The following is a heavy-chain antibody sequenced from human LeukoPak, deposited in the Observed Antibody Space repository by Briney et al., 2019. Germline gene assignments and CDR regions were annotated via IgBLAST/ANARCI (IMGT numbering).Heavy chain of an antibody. J-gene: IGHJ5*02. D-gene: IGHD3-10*01. Sequence: SETLSLTCAVSGVSLNGYYWGWIRQTPGKGLEWIGEINHSGSTNYNPSLKSRATISVDTSKNQFSLKPSSVTAADTAVYYCARWFFDTWFDPWGQGTLVTVSS. V-gene: IGHV4-34*01. CDR3: ARWFFDTWFDP. CDR1: GVSLNGYY. CDR2: INHSGST.